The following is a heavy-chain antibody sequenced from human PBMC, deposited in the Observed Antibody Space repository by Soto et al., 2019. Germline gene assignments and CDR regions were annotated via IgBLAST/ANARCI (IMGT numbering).Heavy chain of an antibody. V-gene: IGHV3-7*03. CDR1: GFTFSSYW. CDR3: ARESDEYSSSSSMDFDY. J-gene: IGHJ4*02. D-gene: IGHD6-6*01. CDR2: IKQDGSEK. Sequence: EVQLLESGGGLVNPGGSLRLSCAASGFTFSSYWMSWVRQATGKGLEWVANIKQDGSEKYYVESVKGRFTISRDNAKNSLYLQMNSLRAEDTAVYYCARESDEYSSSSSMDFDYWGQGTLVTVSS.